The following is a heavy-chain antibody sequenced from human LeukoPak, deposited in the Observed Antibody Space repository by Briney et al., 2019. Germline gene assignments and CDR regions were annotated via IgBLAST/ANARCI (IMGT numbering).Heavy chain of an antibody. J-gene: IGHJ4*02. D-gene: IGHD2-15*01. CDR3: VIGGVRVAFDD. CDR1: GYTFYCYF. CDR2: INPNSCGT. Sequence: GGSLKVPFKGSGYTFYCYFLDRVRQAPGQGLEWMGWINPNSCGTNYGQKFQGRVTISSDTSISTAYLELSRLISVDAAVYYCVIGGVRVAFDDCGQGCLVTVSS. V-gene: IGHV1-2*02.